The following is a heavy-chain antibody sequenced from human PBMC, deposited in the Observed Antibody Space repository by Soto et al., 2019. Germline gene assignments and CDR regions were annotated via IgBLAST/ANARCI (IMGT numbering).Heavy chain of an antibody. CDR3: AKDPSHYGGNNGGTFDI. CDR1: GFTFSSYG. CDR2: ISYDGSNK. Sequence: QVQLVESGGGVVQPGRSLRLSCAASGFTFSSYGMHWVRQAPGKGLEWVAVISYDGSNKYYADSVKGRFTISRDNSKNTLYLQMNSLRAEDTAVYYCAKDPSHYGGNNGGTFDIWGQGTMVTVSS. V-gene: IGHV3-30*18. D-gene: IGHD4-17*01. J-gene: IGHJ3*02.